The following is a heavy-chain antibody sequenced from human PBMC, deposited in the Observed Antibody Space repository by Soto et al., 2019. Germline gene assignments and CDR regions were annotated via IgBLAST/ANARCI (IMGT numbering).Heavy chain of an antibody. D-gene: IGHD1-26*01. J-gene: IGHJ4*02. V-gene: IGHV1-24*01. CDR2: VDPEDGET. Sequence: QVQLVQSGAEVKKPGASVKVSCKVSGYTLTELSMHWVRQAPGRGRVRMGGVDPEDGETIYAQKFQVRVTMTQDTSTDTAYIELSSLRSEDTAVYYCATSYGGYSGSYEVGNWGQGTLVTVSS. CDR3: ATSYGGYSGSYEVGN. CDR1: GYTLTELS.